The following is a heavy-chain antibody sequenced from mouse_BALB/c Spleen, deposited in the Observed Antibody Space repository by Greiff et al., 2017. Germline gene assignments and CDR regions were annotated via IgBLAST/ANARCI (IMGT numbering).Heavy chain of an antibody. CDR2: INSNGGST. CDR1: GFTFSSYG. D-gene: IGHD1-2*01. CDR3: AREYYGYLFDY. J-gene: IGHJ2*01. V-gene: IGHV5-6-3*01. Sequence: EVQRVESGGGLVQPGGSLKLSCAASGFTFSSYGMSWVRQTPDKRLELVATINSNGGSTYYPDSVKGRFTISRDNAKNTLYLQMSSLKSEDTAMYYCAREYYGYLFDYWGQGTTLTVSS.